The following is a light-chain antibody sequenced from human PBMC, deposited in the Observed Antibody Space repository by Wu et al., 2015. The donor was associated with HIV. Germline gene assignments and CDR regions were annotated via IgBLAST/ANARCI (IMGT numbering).Light chain of an antibody. J-gene: IGKJ5*01. Sequence: IQLTQSPSSLSASIGDRVTITCRASQNIDYYLAWYQQKPGKAPKLLIYAASTLQSGVPSRFSGSGSGTDFTLIISSLQPEDFATYYCQQLNSYSITFGQGTRLEIK. CDR1: QNIDYY. CDR3: QQLNSYSIT. CDR2: AAS. V-gene: IGKV1-9*01.